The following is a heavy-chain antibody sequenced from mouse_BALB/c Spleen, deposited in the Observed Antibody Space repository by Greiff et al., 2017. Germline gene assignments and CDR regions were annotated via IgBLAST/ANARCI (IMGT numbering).Heavy chain of an antibody. J-gene: IGHJ3*01. CDR2: IDPENGNT. D-gene: IGHD1-2*01. V-gene: IGHV14-1*02. Sequence: VQLQQSGAELVRPGALVKLSCKASGFNIKDYYMHWVKQRPEQGLEWIGWIDPENGNTIYDPKFQGKASITADTSSNTAYLQLSSLTSEDTVVDYCALINTGSFAYWGQGTLVTVSA. CDR1: GFNIKDYY. CDR3: ALINTGSFAY.